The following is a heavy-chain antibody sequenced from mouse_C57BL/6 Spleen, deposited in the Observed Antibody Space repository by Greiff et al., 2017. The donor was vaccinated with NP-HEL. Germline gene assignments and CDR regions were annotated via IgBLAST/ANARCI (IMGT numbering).Heavy chain of an antibody. V-gene: IGHV1-82*01. Sequence: QVQLQQSGPELVKPGASVKISCKASGYAFSSSWMNWVKQRPGKGLEWIGRIYPGDGDTNYNGKFKGKATLTADKSSSTAYMQLSSLTSEDSAVYFCAGYSNYAYYWGQGTTLTVSS. CDR2: IYPGDGDT. CDR3: AGYSNYAYY. J-gene: IGHJ2*01. CDR1: GYAFSSSW. D-gene: IGHD2-5*01.